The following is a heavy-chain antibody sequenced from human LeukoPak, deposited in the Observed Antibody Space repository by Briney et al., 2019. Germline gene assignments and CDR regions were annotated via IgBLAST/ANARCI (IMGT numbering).Heavy chain of an antibody. CDR3: ARPQVWYGVKGGMDV. Sequence: ASVKVSCKASGYTFSGIYMHWVRQAPGQGLEWMGWINPNSGATNYAQKFQGRVTMTGDPSINTVYVELSRLRSDDTAVYYCARPQVWYGVKGGMDVWGQGTTVTVSS. J-gene: IGHJ6*02. CDR2: INPNSGAT. CDR1: GYTFSGIY. D-gene: IGHD6-13*01. V-gene: IGHV1-2*02.